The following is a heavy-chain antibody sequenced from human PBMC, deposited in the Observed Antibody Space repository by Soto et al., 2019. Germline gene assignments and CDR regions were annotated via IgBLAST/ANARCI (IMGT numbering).Heavy chain of an antibody. CDR1: GFTFSSYG. CDR2: ISYDGSNK. J-gene: IGHJ6*02. CDR3: AKWGMDV. V-gene: IGHV3-30*18. Sequence: QVQLVESGGGVVQPGRSLRLSCAASGFTFSSYGMHWVRQAPGKGLEWVAVISYDGSNKYYADSVKGRFTISRDNSKNTLDLQMTSLRAEVTAVYYCAKWGMDVWGQGTTVTVSS.